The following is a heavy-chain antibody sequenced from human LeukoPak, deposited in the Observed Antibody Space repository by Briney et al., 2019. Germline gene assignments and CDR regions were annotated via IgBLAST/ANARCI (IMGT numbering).Heavy chain of an antibody. CDR1: GYTFTSYD. J-gene: IGHJ4*02. V-gene: IGHV1-8*01. CDR2: MNPNSGNT. D-gene: IGHD6-19*01. Sequence: GASVKVSCKASGYTFTSYDINWVRQATGQGLEWMGWMNPNSGNTGYAQKFQGRVTMTRNTSISTAYMELSSLRSEDTAVYYCARDVRKTGAVAVNSLDYWGQGTLVTVSS. CDR3: ARDVRKTGAVAVNSLDY.